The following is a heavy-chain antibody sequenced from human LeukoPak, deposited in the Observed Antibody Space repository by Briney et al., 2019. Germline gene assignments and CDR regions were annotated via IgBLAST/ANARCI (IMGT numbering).Heavy chain of an antibody. Sequence: SGGSLRLSCAASGFTFSSYGMHWVRQAPGKGLEWVAIISYDGSNKYYADAVKGRFTISRDNSKNTLYLQMNSLRTEDTAVYYCAKDLRAAAAGLRGKPDYYYYYMDVWGKGTTVTVSS. D-gene: IGHD6-13*01. J-gene: IGHJ6*03. V-gene: IGHV3-30*18. CDR3: AKDLRAAAAGLRGKPDYYYYYMDV. CDR1: GFTFSSYG. CDR2: ISYDGSNK.